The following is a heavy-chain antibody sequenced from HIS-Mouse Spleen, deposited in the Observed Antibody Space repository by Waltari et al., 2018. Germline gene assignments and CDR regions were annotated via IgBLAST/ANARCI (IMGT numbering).Heavy chain of an antibody. CDR2: ISYDGSNK. CDR3: AREVVIYFDY. D-gene: IGHD3-22*01. CDR1: GFTFSSYA. Sequence: QVQLVDPVGGVVPPGRSLIVSCAASGFTFSSYAKHWVRQAPGKGLEWVAVISYDGSNKYYADSVKGRFTISRDNSKNTLYLQMNSLRAEDTAVYYCAREVVIYFDYWGQGTLVTVSS. J-gene: IGHJ4*02. V-gene: IGHV3-30*04.